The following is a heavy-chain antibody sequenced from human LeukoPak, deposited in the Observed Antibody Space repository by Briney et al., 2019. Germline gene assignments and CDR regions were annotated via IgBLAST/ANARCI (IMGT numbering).Heavy chain of an antibody. J-gene: IGHJ4*02. D-gene: IGHD2-2*01. CDR3: ARSLGSSTSSYYFDY. CDR2: ISSSSSYI. V-gene: IGHV3-21*01. Sequence: GGSLRLSCAASGFTFSSYSMSWVRQAPGKGLEWVSSISSSSSYIYYANSVKGRFTISRDNAKNSLYLQMNSLRAEDTAVYYCARSLGSSTSSYYFDYWGQGTLVTVSS. CDR1: GFTFSSYS.